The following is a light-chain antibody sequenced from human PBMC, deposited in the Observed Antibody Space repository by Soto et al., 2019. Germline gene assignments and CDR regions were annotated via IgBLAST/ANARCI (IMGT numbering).Light chain of an antibody. V-gene: IGKV1-39*01. CDR1: QSISTY. CDR2: GAS. CDR3: QQSYSTPPIT. J-gene: IGKJ5*01. Sequence: DIQMTQSPSSLSASVGDRVTITCRASQSISTYLSWYQQKPGKVHKLLIYGASSLQSGVPSRFSGSVSGTDFTLTISSLQPEDFATYYCQQSYSTPPITFGQGTRLEIK.